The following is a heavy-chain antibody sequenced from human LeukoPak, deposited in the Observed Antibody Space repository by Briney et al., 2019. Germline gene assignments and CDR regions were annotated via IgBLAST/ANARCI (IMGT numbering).Heavy chain of an antibody. D-gene: IGHD4-17*01. CDR3: ARRPMPTTMTSPFDY. V-gene: IGHV4-34*01. J-gene: IGHJ4*02. CDR2: IRRSGNA. CDR1: GGSLSGYY. Sequence: PSETLSLTCAVDGGSLSGYYWSWIRQTPGKGLEWIGEIRRSGNANYNPSLKSRVTLSIDTSKNHFSLNLTSVTAADTAMYYCARRPMPTTMTSPFDYWGPGAQVTVS.